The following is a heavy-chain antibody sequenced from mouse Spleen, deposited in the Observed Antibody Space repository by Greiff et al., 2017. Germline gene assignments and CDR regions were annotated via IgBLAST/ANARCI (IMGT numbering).Heavy chain of an antibody. CDR2: IDPETGGT. D-gene: IGHD1-1*01. CDR3: TRDYYGSRHYFDY. J-gene: IGHJ2*01. Sequence: VQLQQSGAELVRPGASVTLSCKASGYTFTDYEMHWVKQTPVHGLEWIGAIDPETGGTAYNQKFKGKATLTADKSSSTAYMELRSLTSEDSAVYYCTRDYYGSRHYFDYWGQGTTLTVSS. CDR1: GYTFTDYE. V-gene: IGHV1-15*01.